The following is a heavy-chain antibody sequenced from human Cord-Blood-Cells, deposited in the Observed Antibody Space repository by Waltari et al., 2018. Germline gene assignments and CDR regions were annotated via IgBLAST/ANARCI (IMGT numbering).Heavy chain of an antibody. CDR2: INHSGST. CDR3: ASSPLFDY. V-gene: IGHV4-34*01. J-gene: IGHJ4*02. CDR1: GGSFSGSY. Sequence: QVQLQQWGAGLLKPSETLSLTCAVYGGSFSGSYWSWMRQPPGKGLEWLGEINHSGSTNYNPSLKSRVTISVDTSKNQFSLKLSSVTAADTAVYYCASSPLFDYWGQGTLVTVSS.